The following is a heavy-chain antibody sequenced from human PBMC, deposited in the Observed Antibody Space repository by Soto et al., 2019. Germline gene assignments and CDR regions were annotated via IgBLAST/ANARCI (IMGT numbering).Heavy chain of an antibody. CDR1: GFTVSSNY. V-gene: IGHV3-53*02. Sequence: EVQLVETGGGLIQPGGSLRLSCAASGFTVSSNYMSWVRQAPGKGLEWVSVIYSGGSTYYADSVKGRFTISRDNSKNTLDLQMKCLREDDTAEYYCARAGEYCSGGSCYRVDFWGQGTLVTVSS. J-gene: IGHJ4*02. CDR3: ARAGEYCSGGSCYRVDF. CDR2: IYSGGST. D-gene: IGHD2-15*01.